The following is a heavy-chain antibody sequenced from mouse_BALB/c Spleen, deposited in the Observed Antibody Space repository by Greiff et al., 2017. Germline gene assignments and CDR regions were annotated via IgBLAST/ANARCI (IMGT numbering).Heavy chain of an antibody. V-gene: IGHV14-3*02. Sequence: EVQLQESGAELVKPGASVKLSCTASGFNIKDTYMHWVKQRPEQGLEWIGRIDPANGNTKYDPKFQGKATITADTSSNTAYLQLSSLTSEDTAVYYCARSDSSGYVGFAYWGQGTLVTVSA. J-gene: IGHJ3*01. CDR2: IDPANGNT. CDR3: ARSDSSGYVGFAY. D-gene: IGHD3-2*01. CDR1: GFNIKDTY.